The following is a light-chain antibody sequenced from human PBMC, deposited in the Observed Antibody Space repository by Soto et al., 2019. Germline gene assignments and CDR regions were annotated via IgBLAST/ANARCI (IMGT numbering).Light chain of an antibody. CDR2: DAS. Sequence: PGERATLSFRASQSISFYLTWYQHNPGQAPRLLIYDASNRATGIPARFSGSGYGTDFTLTISSLEPEDLAVYYCQQRSNWPTFGQGTRLEI. CDR3: QQRSNWPT. J-gene: IGKJ5*01. V-gene: IGKV3-11*01. CDR1: QSISFY.